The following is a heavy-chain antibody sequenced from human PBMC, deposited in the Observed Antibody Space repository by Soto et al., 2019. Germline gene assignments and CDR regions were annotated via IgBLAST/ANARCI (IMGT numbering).Heavy chain of an antibody. J-gene: IGHJ5*02. Sequence: ASVKVSCKASGYTLTSYYMPWFRQAPGQGLEWMGWITPYSGGTNYAQKFQGRVTMTTDTSTNTAYMELRSLRSDDTAVYYCARDRSDIVVVVAVTDWFDPWGQGTLVTVSS. CDR3: ARDRSDIVVVVAVTDWFDP. V-gene: IGHV1-2*02. CDR2: ITPYSGGT. CDR1: GYTLTSYY. D-gene: IGHD2-15*01.